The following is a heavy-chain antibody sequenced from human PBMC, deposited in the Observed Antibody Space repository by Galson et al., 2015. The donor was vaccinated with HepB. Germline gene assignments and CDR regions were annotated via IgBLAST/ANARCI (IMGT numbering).Heavy chain of an antibody. Sequence: SLRLSCAVSGFTFSDYYMSWIRQAPGKGLEWISYISSNTLYTNYADSVKGRFTISRDNAKTSLYLQINGLRAEDTGVYYCARVADADYGDHTHFDSWGQGTLVTVSS. CDR3: ARVADADYGDHTHFDS. D-gene: IGHD4-17*01. CDR2: ISSNTLYT. V-gene: IGHV3-11*06. J-gene: IGHJ4*02. CDR1: GFTFSDYY.